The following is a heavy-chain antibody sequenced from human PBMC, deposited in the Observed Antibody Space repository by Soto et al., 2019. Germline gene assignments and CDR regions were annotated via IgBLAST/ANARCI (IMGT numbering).Heavy chain of an antibody. D-gene: IGHD3-3*01. CDR2: IWYDGSNK. V-gene: IGHV3-33*01. CDR1: GFTFSSYG. Sequence: GGSLRLSCAASGFTFSSYGMHWVRQAPGKGREWVAVIWYDGSNKYYADSVKGRFTISRDNSKNTLYLQMNSLRAEDTAVYYCARDARPLTIFGVLINPHYFDYWGQGTLVTVS. CDR3: ARDARPLTIFGVLINPHYFDY. J-gene: IGHJ4*02.